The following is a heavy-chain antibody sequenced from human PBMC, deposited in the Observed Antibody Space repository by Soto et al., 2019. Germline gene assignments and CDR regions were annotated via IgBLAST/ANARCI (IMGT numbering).Heavy chain of an antibody. Sequence: PSETLSLTCAVYGVSFSGYYWIWIRQPPGKGLEWIGEINHSGSTTYNPSLKSRVTISVDTSKNQFSLKLSSVTAADTAVYYCAYGDGVYYMDVWGKGTTVTVSS. V-gene: IGHV4-34*01. D-gene: IGHD4-17*01. CDR2: INHSGST. CDR1: GVSFSGYY. J-gene: IGHJ6*03. CDR3: AYGDGVYYMDV.